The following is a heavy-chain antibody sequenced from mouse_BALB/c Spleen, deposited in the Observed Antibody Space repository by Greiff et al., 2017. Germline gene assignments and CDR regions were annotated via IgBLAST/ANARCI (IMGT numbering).Heavy chain of an antibody. Sequence: EVNVVESGGDLVKPGGSLKLSCAASGFTFSSYGMSWVRQTPDKRLEWVATISSGGSYTYYPDSVKGRFTISRDNAKNTLYLQMSSLKSEDTAMYYCARHETTVVATDRYFDYWGQGTTLTVSS. D-gene: IGHD1-1*01. J-gene: IGHJ2*01. CDR3: ARHETTVVATDRYFDY. CDR2: ISSGGSYT. CDR1: GFTFSSYG. V-gene: IGHV5-6*01.